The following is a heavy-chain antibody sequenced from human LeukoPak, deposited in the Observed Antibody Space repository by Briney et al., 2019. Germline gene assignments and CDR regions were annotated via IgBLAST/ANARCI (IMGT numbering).Heavy chain of an antibody. Sequence: GGSLRLSCAASGFTFSSYWMSWVRQAPGKGLEWVANIKQDGSEKYYVNSVKGGFTISRDNAKNSLYLQMNSLRAEDTAVYYCARETHYDSSGIDYWGQGTLVTVSS. D-gene: IGHD3-22*01. CDR3: ARETHYDSSGIDY. CDR2: IKQDGSEK. CDR1: GFTFSSYW. J-gene: IGHJ4*02. V-gene: IGHV3-7*01.